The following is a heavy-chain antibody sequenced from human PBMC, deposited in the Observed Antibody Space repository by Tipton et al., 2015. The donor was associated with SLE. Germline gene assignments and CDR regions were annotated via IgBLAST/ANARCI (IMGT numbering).Heavy chain of an antibody. CDR1: GGSISSGGYS. Sequence: TLSLTCAVSGGSISSGGYSWSWIRQPPGKGLEWIGYIYHSGSTYYNPSLKSRVTISVDRSKNQFSLKLSSVTAADTAVYYCARGTGFWSGNYFDYWGQGTLVTVSS. CDR2: IYHSGST. V-gene: IGHV4-30-2*01. CDR3: ARGTGFWSGNYFDY. J-gene: IGHJ4*02. D-gene: IGHD3-3*01.